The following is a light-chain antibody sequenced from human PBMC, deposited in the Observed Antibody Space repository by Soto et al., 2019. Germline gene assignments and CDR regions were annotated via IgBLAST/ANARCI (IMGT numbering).Light chain of an antibody. Sequence: QSALTQPASVSGSPGQSITISCTGAGSDFGGYNYVSWYQRHPGKAPKLMIYEVTNRPAGISNRFSGSKSGNTASLTISGLQAEDEADYFCSSHTSSTTFFVFGTGTKLTVL. CDR2: EVT. V-gene: IGLV2-14*01. J-gene: IGLJ1*01. CDR1: GSDFGGYNY. CDR3: SSHTSSTTFFV.